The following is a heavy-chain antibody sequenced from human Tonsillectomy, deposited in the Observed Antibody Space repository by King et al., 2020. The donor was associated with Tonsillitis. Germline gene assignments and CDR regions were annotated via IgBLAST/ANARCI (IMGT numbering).Heavy chain of an antibody. V-gene: IGHV3-7*03. CDR1: GLTFSGYW. D-gene: IGHD6-19*01. CDR2: IKQEGGAK. J-gene: IGHJ4*02. CDR3: ATTEESYTRGWGYYDF. Sequence: VQLVESGGGLVQPGGSLRLSCAVSGLTFSGYWMSWVRQASGKGLEWVANIKQEGGAKNYADSVKGRFTVSRDNAKNFLYLQMSSLRADDTAVYYCATTEESYTRGWGYYDFWGQGTVVTVSS.